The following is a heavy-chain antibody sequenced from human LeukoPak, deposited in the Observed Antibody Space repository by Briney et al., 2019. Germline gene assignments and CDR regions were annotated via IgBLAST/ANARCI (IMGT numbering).Heavy chain of an antibody. Sequence: ASVKVSCKASGYTFTSYYMHWVRQAPGQGLEWKGIINPSGGSTSYAQKFQGRVTITTDTSTSTVYMELSSLRSAVTAAYYCAKARSSSGWYSWGQGTLVTVSS. CDR1: GYTFTSYY. D-gene: IGHD6-19*01. V-gene: IGHV1-46*01. CDR3: AKARSSSGWYS. CDR2: INPSGGST. J-gene: IGHJ4*02.